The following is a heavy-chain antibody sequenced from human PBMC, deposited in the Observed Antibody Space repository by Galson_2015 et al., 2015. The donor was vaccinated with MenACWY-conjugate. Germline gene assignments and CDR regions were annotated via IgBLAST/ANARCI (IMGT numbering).Heavy chain of an antibody. CDR2: VSSSSSTI. V-gene: IGHV3-48*01. D-gene: IGHD2-8*01. CDR1: GFTFSSYS. J-gene: IGHJ3*02. CDR3: ARDQDGGGCISAFDI. Sequence: SLRLSCAASGFTFSSYSMNWVRQAPWKGLEWVSYVSSSSSTIYYADSVKGRFTISRDNAKNSLYLQMNSLRAEDTAVYYCARDQDGGGCISAFDIWGQGTTVTVSS.